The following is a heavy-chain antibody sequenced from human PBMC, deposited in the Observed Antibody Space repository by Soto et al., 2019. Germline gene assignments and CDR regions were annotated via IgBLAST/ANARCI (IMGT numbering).Heavy chain of an antibody. Sequence: ASVKVSCKASGYTFTSYGISWVRQAPGQGLEWMGWISAYNGNTNYAQKLQGRVTMTTDTSTSTAYMEPRSLRSDDTAVYYCARETPSITIFGVVIVRDAFDIWGQGTMVTVSS. J-gene: IGHJ3*02. D-gene: IGHD3-3*01. CDR2: ISAYNGNT. V-gene: IGHV1-18*01. CDR3: ARETPSITIFGVVIVRDAFDI. CDR1: GYTFTSYG.